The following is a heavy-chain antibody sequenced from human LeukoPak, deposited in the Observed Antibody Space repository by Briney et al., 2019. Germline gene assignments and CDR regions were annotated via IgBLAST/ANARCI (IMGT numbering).Heavy chain of an antibody. V-gene: IGHV1-18*04. D-gene: IGHD1-7*01. CDR2: ISAYNGNT. CDR1: GYTFTSYG. Sequence: ASVKVSCKASGYTFTSYGISWVRQAPGQGLEWMGWISAYNGNTNYAQKLQGRVTMTTDTSTSTAYMELRSLRSDDTAVYYCARDPNGRTNYYYHGMDVWGKGTTVTVSS. CDR3: ARDPNGRTNYYYHGMDV. J-gene: IGHJ6*04.